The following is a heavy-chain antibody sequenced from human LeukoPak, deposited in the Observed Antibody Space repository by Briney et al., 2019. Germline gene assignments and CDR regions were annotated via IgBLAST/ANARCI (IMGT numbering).Heavy chain of an antibody. CDR1: GDTFNAYW. D-gene: IGHD3-10*01. V-gene: IGHV5-51*01. CDR3: ARLYMVPDY. CDR2: IYPDDSDT. Sequence: ESLQISCKGSGDTFNAYWIAWVRQMPGKGLEWMGIIYPDDSDTRYSPSFQGHVTISADKSINTAYLQWSSLKASDTAMYYCARLYMVPDYWGQGTLVTVSS. J-gene: IGHJ4*02.